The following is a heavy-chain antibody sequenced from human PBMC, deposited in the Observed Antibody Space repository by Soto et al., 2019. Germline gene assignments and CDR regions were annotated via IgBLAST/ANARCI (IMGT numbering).Heavy chain of an antibody. CDR2: IYHSGST. CDR1: GGSISSGGYS. CDR3: AREFSGSGDAQGGFDP. D-gene: IGHD3-10*01. V-gene: IGHV4-30-2*01. J-gene: IGHJ5*02. Sequence: QLQLQESGSGLVKPSQTLSLTCAVSGGSISSGGYSWSWIRQPPGKGLEWIGYIYHSGSTYYNPSLKGRVTISVDRSKNQFSLKLSSVTAADTAVYYCAREFSGSGDAQGGFDPWGQGTLVTVSS.